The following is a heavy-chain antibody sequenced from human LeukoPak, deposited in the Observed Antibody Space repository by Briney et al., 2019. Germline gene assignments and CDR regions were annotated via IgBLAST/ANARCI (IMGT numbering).Heavy chain of an antibody. CDR1: GFTFGDYA. Sequence: GGSLRLSCTASGFTFGDYAVSWVRQAPGKGLEWVGFIRSKAYGGTAEYAASVKGRFSISRDDSKSIAYLQMNSLESEDTAVYYCTRVQVVVGAMAAFDIWGQGTMVTVSS. J-gene: IGHJ3*02. V-gene: IGHV3-49*04. CDR2: IRSKAYGGTA. CDR3: TRVQVVVGAMAAFDI. D-gene: IGHD2-15*01.